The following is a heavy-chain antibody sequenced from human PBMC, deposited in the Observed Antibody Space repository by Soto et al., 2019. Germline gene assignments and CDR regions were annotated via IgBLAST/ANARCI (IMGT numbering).Heavy chain of an antibody. CDR3: AKTKTPYYYGMDV. Sequence: GRSLRLSCAASGFTFSSYAMSWVRQAPGKGLEWVSAISGSGGSTYYADSVKGRFTISRDNSKNTLYLQMNSLRAEDTAVYYCAKTKTPYYYGMDVWGQGTTVTVSS. J-gene: IGHJ6*02. CDR2: ISGSGGST. D-gene: IGHD2-15*01. V-gene: IGHV3-23*01. CDR1: GFTFSSYA.